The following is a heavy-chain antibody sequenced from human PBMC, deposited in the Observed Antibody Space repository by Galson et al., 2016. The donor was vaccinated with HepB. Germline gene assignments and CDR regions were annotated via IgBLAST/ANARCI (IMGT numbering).Heavy chain of an antibody. CDR1: GGSLSGYH. CDR2: IKHTGST. V-gene: IGHV4-34*01. J-gene: IGHJ6*02. CDR3: SRQMVVRWGSGYSYGMDV. Sequence: SETLSLTCALSGGSLSGYHWNWIRQPPGKGLEWVGEIKHTGSTNCNPSLKSRVTMSLDMSKNQFSLNLRSVTAADTAVYYCSRQMVVRWGSGYSYGMDVWGQGTTVTVS. D-gene: IGHD3-22*01.